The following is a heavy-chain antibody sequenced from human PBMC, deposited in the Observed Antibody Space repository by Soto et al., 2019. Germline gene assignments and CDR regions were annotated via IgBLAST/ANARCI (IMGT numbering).Heavy chain of an antibody. CDR2: IYYSGNT. J-gene: IGHJ4*02. CDR3: ARQYHFGSGNNYNPAIDI. CDR1: GGSISSSSYY. D-gene: IGHD3-10*01. Sequence: PSETLSLTCTVSGGSISSSSYYWGWIRQPPGKGLEWIGSIYYSGNTYYNPSLKSRVTISVDTAKNQFSLKLSSVTAADTAVYYSARQYHFGSGNNYNPAIDILGQGTLVTVSS. V-gene: IGHV4-39*01.